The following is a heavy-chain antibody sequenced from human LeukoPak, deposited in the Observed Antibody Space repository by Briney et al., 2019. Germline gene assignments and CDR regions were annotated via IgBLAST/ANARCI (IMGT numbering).Heavy chain of an antibody. D-gene: IGHD1-7*01. Sequence: ASVKVSCKASGYTFTRYYMHWVRQAPGQGLEWMGWINPNSGGTNYAQKFQGRVTMTRDTSISTAYMELSRLRSDDTAVYYCARGRTITGTTGYWGQGTLVTVSS. J-gene: IGHJ4*02. V-gene: IGHV1-2*02. CDR2: INPNSGGT. CDR3: ARGRTITGTTGY. CDR1: GYTFTRYY.